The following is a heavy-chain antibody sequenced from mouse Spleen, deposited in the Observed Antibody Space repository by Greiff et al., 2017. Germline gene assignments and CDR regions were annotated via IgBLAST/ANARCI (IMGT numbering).Heavy chain of an antibody. D-gene: IGHD1-1*01. V-gene: IGHV5-12*02. Sequence: EVKLVESGGGLVQPGGSLKLSCATSGFTFSDYYMYWVRQTPEKRLEWVAYISSGGGNTYYPDSVKGRFTISRDNAKNTLYLQMSSLKSEDTAMYYCARRFDYGSSYDYWGQGTTLTVSS. CDR1: GFTFSDYY. CDR3: ARRFDYGSSYDY. J-gene: IGHJ2*01. CDR2: ISSGGGNT.